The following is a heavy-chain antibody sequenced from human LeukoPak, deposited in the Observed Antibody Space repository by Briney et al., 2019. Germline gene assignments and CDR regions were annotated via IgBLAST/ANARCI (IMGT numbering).Heavy chain of an antibody. D-gene: IGHD6-19*01. J-gene: IGHJ4*02. Sequence: SQALSLTCAISGDSVSSNSPAWNWIRQSPSRGLEWLGRTYYRSKWYNDYAVSVKGRITINPDTSKNQFSLHWNSVTPEDAAVYCCARDWLGYYYDCWGQGTVVTVSS. CDR2: TYYRSKWYN. CDR1: GDSVSSNSPA. V-gene: IGHV6-1*01. CDR3: ARDWLGYYYDC.